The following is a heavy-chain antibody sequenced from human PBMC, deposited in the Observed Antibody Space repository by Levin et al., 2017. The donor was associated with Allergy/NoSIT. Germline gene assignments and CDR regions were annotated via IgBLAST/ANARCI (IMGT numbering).Heavy chain of an antibody. CDR3: AHKPAGYCSGGSCYVGWFDP. CDR2: IYWDDDK. V-gene: IGHV2-5*02. J-gene: IGHJ5*02. Sequence: SGPTLVKPTQTLTLTCTFSGFSLSTSGVGVGWIRQPPGKALEWLALIYWDDDKRYSPSLKSRLTITKDTSKNQVVLTMTNMDPVDTATYYCAHKPAGYCSGGSCYVGWFDPWGQGTLVTVSS. CDR1: GFSLSTSGVG. D-gene: IGHD2-15*01.